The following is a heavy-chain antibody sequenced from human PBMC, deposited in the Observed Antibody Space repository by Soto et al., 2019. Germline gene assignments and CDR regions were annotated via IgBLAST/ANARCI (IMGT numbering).Heavy chain of an antibody. CDR1: GFIFSEST. D-gene: IGHD2-15*01. CDR2: VSTSGRST. J-gene: IGHJ4*02. Sequence: QRLSCSASGFIFSESTIYWVRQVPGKGLEAISAVSTSGRSTYYADSVKDRFTISRDNSKNTLFLQMGSLRPEDTAIYYCVKQAHGLDGVAFDYWGQGTQVTVSS. CDR3: VKQAHGLDGVAFDY. V-gene: IGHV3-64D*06.